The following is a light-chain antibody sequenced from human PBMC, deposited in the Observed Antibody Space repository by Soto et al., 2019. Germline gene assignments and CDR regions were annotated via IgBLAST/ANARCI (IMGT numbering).Light chain of an antibody. CDR3: CSYAGKYTFL. J-gene: IGLJ2*01. CDR2: DVT. CDR1: SSDVGGYTY. V-gene: IGLV2-11*01. Sequence: QSALTQPRSVSGSPGQSVTISCTGTSSDVGGYTYVSWYQQNAGKPPKLMIYDVTKRPSGVPDRFSGSKSGITASLTISGLQAEDESDYYCCSYAGKYTFLFGAGTKLT.